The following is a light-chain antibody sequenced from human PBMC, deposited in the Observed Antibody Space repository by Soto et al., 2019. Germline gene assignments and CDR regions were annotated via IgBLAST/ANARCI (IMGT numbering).Light chain of an antibody. J-gene: IGKJ1*01. CDR2: KAS. V-gene: IGKV1-5*03. Sequence: DIQMTQSPSTLSASVGDRVAITCRASQSISGWLAWYQQKPGKAPKLLIYKASSLESGVPSRFSGSGSGTDFNLTISSLQPDDFATYYYQQYTSFPWTFGQGTKVEIK. CDR1: QSISGW. CDR3: QQYTSFPWT.